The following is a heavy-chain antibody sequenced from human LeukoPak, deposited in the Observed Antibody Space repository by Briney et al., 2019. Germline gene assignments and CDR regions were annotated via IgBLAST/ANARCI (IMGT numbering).Heavy chain of an antibody. CDR3: AREATMLRGFTPPNY. V-gene: IGHV1-69*04. Sequence: ASVTLSCTASGGSCSIYAISWVWHGPGQGLELEGRIIRILGIANYAQKFQGRVTITADKSTSTAYMEPSSLRSEDTAVYYCAREATMLRGFTPPNYWGQGTLVTVSS. D-gene: IGHD3-10*01. CDR2: IIRILGIA. CDR1: GGSCSIYA. J-gene: IGHJ4*02.